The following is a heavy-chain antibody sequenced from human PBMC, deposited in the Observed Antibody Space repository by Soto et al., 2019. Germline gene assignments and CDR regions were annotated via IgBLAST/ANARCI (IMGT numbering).Heavy chain of an antibody. CDR3: TTDSLFTGQLVRMDN. CDR1: GFTFSDAW. V-gene: IGHV3-15*07. J-gene: IGHJ4*01. Sequence: PGGSLRLSCAASGFTFSDAWINWARQAPGKGLEWVGRIKSKTDGGTTDFAAPVKGRFAISRDDSRDMVYMQMYSLKTDDTAVYYCTTDSLFTGQLVRMDNWGHGTLVTVSS. CDR2: IKSKTDGGTT. D-gene: IGHD3-9*01.